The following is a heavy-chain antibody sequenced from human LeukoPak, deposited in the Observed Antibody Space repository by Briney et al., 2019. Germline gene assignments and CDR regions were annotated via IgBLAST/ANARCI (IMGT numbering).Heavy chain of an antibody. CDR2: ISDDGTNK. D-gene: IGHD4/OR15-4a*01. Sequence: GGSLRLSCAASGFTFSTYGMHWVRQAPGKGLEWVAVISDDGTNKHYADSVKGRFTISRDNSKNTLYLQMNSLRAEDTAMYYCAKVSLNMVNDAFDIWGQGTMVSVSS. CDR3: AKVSLNMVNDAFDI. CDR1: GFTFSTYG. J-gene: IGHJ3*02. V-gene: IGHV3-30*18.